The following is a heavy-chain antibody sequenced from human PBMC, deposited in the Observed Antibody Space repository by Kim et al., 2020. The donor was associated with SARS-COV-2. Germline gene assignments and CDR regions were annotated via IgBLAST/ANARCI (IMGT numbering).Heavy chain of an antibody. CDR1: GGSISSSSYY. CDR3: ARLQWERVPAFDY. Sequence: SETLSLTCTVSGGSISSSSYYWGWIRQPPGKGLEWIGSIYYSGSTYYNPSLKSRVTISVDTSKNQFSLKLSSVTAADTAVYYCARLQWERVPAFDYWGQGTLVTVSS. D-gene: IGHD1-26*01. CDR2: IYYSGST. J-gene: IGHJ4*02. V-gene: IGHV4-39*01.